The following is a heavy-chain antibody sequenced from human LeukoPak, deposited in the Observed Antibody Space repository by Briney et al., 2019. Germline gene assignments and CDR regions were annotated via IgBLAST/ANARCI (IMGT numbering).Heavy chain of an antibody. J-gene: IGHJ6*03. V-gene: IGHV1-2*02. CDR1: GYTFTGYY. CDR3: ATAVVPAAIRSYYMDV. D-gene: IGHD2-2*01. CDR2: INPNSGGT. Sequence: ASVTVSFKASGYTFTGYYMHWVRQAPGQGLEWMGWINPNSGGTNYAQKFQGRVTMTRDTSISTAYMELSRLRSDDTAVYYCATAVVPAAIRSYYMDVWGKGTTVTVSS.